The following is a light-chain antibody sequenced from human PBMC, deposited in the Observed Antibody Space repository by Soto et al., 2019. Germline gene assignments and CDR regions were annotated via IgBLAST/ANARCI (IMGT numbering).Light chain of an antibody. J-gene: IGKJ1*01. V-gene: IGKV3-20*01. CDR1: QSISSSF. Sequence: PGSKSLSPWDRSPLSYLVSQSISSSFLAWYQQKPGQAASLIIYGASSRAAGIPDRFSGSGSETDFTLTISRLEPEDFVVYYCQQYCMSLWTFGPGSKVDIK. CDR2: GAS. CDR3: QQYCMSLWT.